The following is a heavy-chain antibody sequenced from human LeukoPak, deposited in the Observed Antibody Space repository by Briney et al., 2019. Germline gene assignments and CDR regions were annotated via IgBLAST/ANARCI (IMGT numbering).Heavy chain of an antibody. Sequence: ASVKVSCKASGYTFTSYDINWVRQATGQGLEWMGWMNPNSGNTGYAQKFQGRVTMTRNTSISTAYMELSSLRSEDTAVYYCARAVAEEYCSSTSCHYYYYYYMDVWGKGTTVTISS. J-gene: IGHJ6*03. CDR1: GYTFTSYD. CDR3: ARAVAEEYCSSTSCHYYYYYYMDV. V-gene: IGHV1-8*01. CDR2: MNPNSGNT. D-gene: IGHD2-2*01.